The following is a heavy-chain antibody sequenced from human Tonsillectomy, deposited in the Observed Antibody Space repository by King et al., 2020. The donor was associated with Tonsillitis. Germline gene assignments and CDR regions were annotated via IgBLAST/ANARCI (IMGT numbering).Heavy chain of an antibody. CDR3: AKEREDYYYDSVRTVDY. V-gene: IGHV3-30*18. D-gene: IGHD3-10*01. CDR1: GFTFSSCG. Sequence: HVQLVESGGGVVQPGRSLRLSCAASGFTFSSCGMHWVRQAPGKGLEWVAFISNDGSNVYYTDSVKGRFTFSRDNSKNTVFLQMNSLRAEDTAVYYCAKEREDYYYDSVRTVDYWGQGTLVTVSS. CDR2: ISNDGSNV. J-gene: IGHJ4*02.